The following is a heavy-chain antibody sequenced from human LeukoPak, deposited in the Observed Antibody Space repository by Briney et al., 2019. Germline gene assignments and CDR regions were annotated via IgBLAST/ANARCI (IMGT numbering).Heavy chain of an antibody. CDR3: AREAPGMLGDQFHFDY. V-gene: IGHV3-48*03. CDR1: GFTFSSYE. Sequence: TGGSLRLSCAASGFTFSSYEMNWVRQAPGKGLEWVSYISSSGSTIYYADSVKGRFTISRDNAKNSLYLQMNSLRAEDTAVYYCAREAPGMLGDQFHFDYWGQGTLVTVSS. D-gene: IGHD2-8*01. CDR2: ISSSGSTI. J-gene: IGHJ4*02.